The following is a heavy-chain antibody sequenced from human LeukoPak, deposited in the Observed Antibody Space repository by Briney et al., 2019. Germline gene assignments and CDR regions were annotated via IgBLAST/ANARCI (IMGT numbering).Heavy chain of an antibody. CDR2: INSNSGAT. CDR1: GYTFTGYY. J-gene: IGHJ4*02. Sequence: ASVKVSCKASGYTFTGYYIHWVRQAPGQGLEWMGWINSNSGATDYAQKFQGRVTMTRDTSLSTAYMELNRLRSDDTAVYYCAKALRRPSGGTYYDYWGQGTLVTVSS. V-gene: IGHV1-2*02. CDR3: AKALRRPSGGTYYDY. D-gene: IGHD2-15*01.